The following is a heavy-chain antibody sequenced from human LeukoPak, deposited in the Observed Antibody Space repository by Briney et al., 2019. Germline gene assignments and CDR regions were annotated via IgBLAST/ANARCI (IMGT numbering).Heavy chain of an antibody. Sequence: PSETLSLTCTVSGDSISSYYWSWIRQPPGKGLEWIGYIYYSGSTKYNPSLKSRVTISVDTSKNQFSLKVSSVTAADTAVYYCATRRIAVAAPFDFWGQGTLVTVSS. D-gene: IGHD6-19*01. J-gene: IGHJ4*02. CDR1: GDSISSYY. V-gene: IGHV4-59*01. CDR3: ATRRIAVAAPFDF. CDR2: IYYSGST.